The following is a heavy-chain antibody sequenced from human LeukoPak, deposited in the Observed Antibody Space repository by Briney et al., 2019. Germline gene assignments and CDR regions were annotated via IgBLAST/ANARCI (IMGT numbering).Heavy chain of an antibody. CDR3: ARGPRVYYDFWSGYYNWFDP. CDR1: GGSVSSGSYY. CDR2: IYYSGST. J-gene: IGHJ5*02. Sequence: SETLSLTCTVSGGSVSSGSYYWSWIRQPPGKGLEWIGYIYYSGSTNYNPSLKSRVTISVDTSKNQFSLKLSSVTAADTAVYYCARGPRVYYDFWSGYYNWFDPWGQGTLVTVSS. V-gene: IGHV4-61*01. D-gene: IGHD3-3*01.